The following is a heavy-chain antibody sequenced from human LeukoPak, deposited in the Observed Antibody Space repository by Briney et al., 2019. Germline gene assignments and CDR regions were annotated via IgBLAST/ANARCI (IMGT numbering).Heavy chain of an antibody. V-gene: IGHV1-18*01. Sequence: VASVKVSCKASGYTFTSYGISWVRQAPGQGLEWMGWISAYNGNTNCAQKLQGRVTMTTDTSTSTAYMELRSLRPDDTAVYYCARVRYYYDSSGYTFDYWGQGTLVTVSS. CDR1: GYTFTSYG. CDR3: ARVRYYYDSSGYTFDY. J-gene: IGHJ4*02. CDR2: ISAYNGNT. D-gene: IGHD3-22*01.